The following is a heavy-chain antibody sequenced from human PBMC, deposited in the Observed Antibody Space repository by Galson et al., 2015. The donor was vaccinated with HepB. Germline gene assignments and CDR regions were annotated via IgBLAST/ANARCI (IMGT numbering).Heavy chain of an antibody. D-gene: IGHD3-3*01. Sequence: TLRLSCAASGFTFSSYGMRWVRQAPGKGLEWVSAISVRGSDTYYADSVKGRFTMSRDHSKNSLYLQMSSLRPEDTAIYYCSINDVTIFGVVLPNDYWGQGTLVTVSS. CDR2: ISVRGSDT. CDR1: GFTFSSYG. J-gene: IGHJ4*02. CDR3: SINDVTIFGVVLPNDY. V-gene: IGHV3-23*01.